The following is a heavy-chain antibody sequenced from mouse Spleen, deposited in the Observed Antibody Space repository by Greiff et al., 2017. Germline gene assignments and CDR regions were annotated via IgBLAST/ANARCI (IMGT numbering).Heavy chain of an antibody. CDR1: GYTFTSYW. CDR2: IFPGTGTT. CDR3: ARSEPLDY. Sequence: VQGVESGAELVKPGASVKLSCKTSGYTFTSYWIQWVKQRPGQGLGWIGEIFPGTGTTYYNEKFKGKATLTIDTSSSTAYMQLSSLTSEDSAVYFCARSEPLDYWGQGTTLTVSS. J-gene: IGHJ2*01. V-gene: IGHV1S132*01.